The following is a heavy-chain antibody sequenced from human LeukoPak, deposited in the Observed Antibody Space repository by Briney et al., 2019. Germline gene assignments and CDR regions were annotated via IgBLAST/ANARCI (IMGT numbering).Heavy chain of an antibody. J-gene: IGHJ6*02. CDR1: GFTFDDYA. V-gene: IGHV3-9*01. Sequence: GGSLRLSCAASGFTFDDYAMHWVRQAPGKGLEWVSGISWNSGSIGYADSVKGRFTISRDNAKNSLYLQMNSLRAEDTAVYYCAREGCGGSCSGYYGMDVWGQGTTVTVSS. CDR3: AREGCGGSCSGYYGMDV. D-gene: IGHD2-15*01. CDR2: ISWNSGSI.